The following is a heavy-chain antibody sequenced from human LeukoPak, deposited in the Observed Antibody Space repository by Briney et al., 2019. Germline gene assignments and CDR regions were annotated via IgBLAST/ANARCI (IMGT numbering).Heavy chain of an antibody. J-gene: IGHJ4*02. CDR2: INPNSGGT. Sequence: ASVKVSCKASGYTFTGYYMHWVRQAPGQGLEWMGRINPNSGGTNYAQKFQGRVTMTRDTSIGTAYMELSRLRSDDTAVYYCARDDGYCSGGSCPAFDYWGQGTLVTVSS. CDR3: ARDDGYCSGGSCPAFDY. D-gene: IGHD2-15*01. CDR1: GYTFTGYY. V-gene: IGHV1-2*06.